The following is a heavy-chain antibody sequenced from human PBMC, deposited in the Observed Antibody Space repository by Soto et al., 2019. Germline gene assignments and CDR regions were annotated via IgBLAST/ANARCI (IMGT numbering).Heavy chain of an antibody. D-gene: IGHD5-18*01. J-gene: IGHJ6*02. CDR2: IVVGSGNT. Sequence: SVKVSCKASGFTFTSSAVQWVRQARGQRLEWIGWIVVGSGNTNYAQKFQERVTITRDMSTSTAYMELSSLRSEDTAVYYCAAPDTAMVTDYYYYYRMDVWGQGTTVTVSS. V-gene: IGHV1-58*01. CDR3: AAPDTAMVTDYYYYYRMDV. CDR1: GFTFTSSA.